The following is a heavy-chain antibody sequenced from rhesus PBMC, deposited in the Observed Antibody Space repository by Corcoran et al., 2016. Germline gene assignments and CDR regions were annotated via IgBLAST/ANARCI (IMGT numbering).Heavy chain of an antibody. CDR1: GGSISDDYY. J-gene: IGHJ3*01. CDR3: ARVNSSWYAFDV. CDR2: IYGCGGGT. V-gene: IGHV4-106*01. D-gene: IGHD6-13*01. Sequence: QVQLQESGPGLVKPSETLSLTCAVSGGSISDDYYWSWIRQPPGKGLEWIGYIYGCGGGTNYNPSLKNRVNISIDTSKNQFSLKLSSVTAADTAVYYCARVNSSWYAFDVWGQGLRVTVSS.